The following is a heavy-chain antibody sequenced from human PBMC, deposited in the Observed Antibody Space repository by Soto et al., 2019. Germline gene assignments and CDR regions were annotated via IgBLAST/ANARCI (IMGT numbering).Heavy chain of an antibody. D-gene: IGHD2-15*01. CDR1: GYTLTELS. CDR3: ATSHGYCSGGSCRSALWYFDL. Sequence: GASVKVSSKVSGYTLTELSMHWVRQAPGKGLEWMGGFDPEDGETIYAQKFQGRVTMTEDTSTDTAYMELSSLRSEDTAVYYCATSHGYCSGGSCRSALWYFDLWGRGTLVTVSS. CDR2: FDPEDGET. J-gene: IGHJ2*01. V-gene: IGHV1-24*01.